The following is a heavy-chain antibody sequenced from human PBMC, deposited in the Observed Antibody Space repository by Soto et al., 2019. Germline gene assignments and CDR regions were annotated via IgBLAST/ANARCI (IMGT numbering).Heavy chain of an antibody. V-gene: IGHV3-30*03. CDR2: LSFDASKK. D-gene: IGHD1-26*01. J-gene: IGHJ4*02. Sequence: QVQLVESGGGVVQPGRSLRLSCAASGFNFSAYGMHWVRQAPGTGLELVALLSFDASKKYYADSVKGRFTISRDTSRNTLYLQMNSLRVEDTAVYYCRVGVADWGQGPRFTVSS. CDR3: RVGVAD. CDR1: GFNFSAYG.